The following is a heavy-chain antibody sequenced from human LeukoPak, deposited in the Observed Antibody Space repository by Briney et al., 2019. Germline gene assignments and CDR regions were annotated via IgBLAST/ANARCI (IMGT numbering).Heavy chain of an antibody. CDR2: IYYSGST. D-gene: IGHD3-3*01. V-gene: IGHV4-59*01. Sequence: PSETLSLTCTVSGGSISSYYWSWIRQPPGKGLEWIGYIYYSGSTNYNPSLKSRVTTSVDTSKNQFSLKLSSVTAADTAVYYCASSEWLLPRIDYWGQGTLVTVSS. CDR1: GGSISSYY. J-gene: IGHJ4*02. CDR3: ASSEWLLPRIDY.